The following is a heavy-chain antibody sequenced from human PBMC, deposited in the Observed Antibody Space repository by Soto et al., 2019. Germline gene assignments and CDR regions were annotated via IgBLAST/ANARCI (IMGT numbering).Heavy chain of an antibody. CDR2: ISYDGSNK. CDR1: GFTFSSYA. V-gene: IGHV3-30-3*01. Sequence: QVQPVESGGGVVQPGRSLRLSCAASGFTFSSYAMHWVRQAPGKGLEWVAVISYDGSNKYYAGSVKGRFTISRDNSKTTLYLQINSLRAEDTAVYYFARDRIYSSSWHDYWGQGTLVTVSS. D-gene: IGHD6-13*01. CDR3: ARDRIYSSSWHDY. J-gene: IGHJ4*02.